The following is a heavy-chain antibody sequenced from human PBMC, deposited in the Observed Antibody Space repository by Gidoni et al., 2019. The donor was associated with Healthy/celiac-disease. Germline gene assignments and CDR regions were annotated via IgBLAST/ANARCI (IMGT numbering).Heavy chain of an antibody. V-gene: IGHV3-53*05. J-gene: IGHJ4*02. CDR3: ARDLGRYFDY. Sequence: GKGLEWVSVIYSGGSTYYADSVKGRFTISRDNSKNTLYLQMNSLRAEDTAVYYCARDLGRYFDYWGQGTLVTVSS. CDR2: IYSGGST. D-gene: IGHD1-26*01.